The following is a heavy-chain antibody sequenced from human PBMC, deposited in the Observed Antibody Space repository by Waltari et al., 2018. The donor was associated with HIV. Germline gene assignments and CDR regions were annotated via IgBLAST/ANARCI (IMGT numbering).Heavy chain of an antibody. J-gene: IGHJ4*02. CDR3: IRDMFGEYDY. D-gene: IGHD3-10*02. CDR2: MNEDGNRI. V-gene: IGHV3-74*01. CDR1: GFSISRYW. Sequence: EVQLEESGGASVQPGGSLRLSCAASGFSISRYWMHWVRQTPGKGLVWVSSMNEDGNRIDYAGSVRGRFTISRDSAKNTLFLQMNSLRDEDTAMYYCIRDMFGEYDYWGQGALVTVSS.